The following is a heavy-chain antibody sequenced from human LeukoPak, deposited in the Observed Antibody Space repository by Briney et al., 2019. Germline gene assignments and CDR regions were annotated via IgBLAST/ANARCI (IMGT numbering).Heavy chain of an antibody. Sequence: GASVKVSCKASGYTFTSYGISWVRQAPGQGLEWMGWISAYNGNTNYAQKLQGRVTMTRDTSISTAYMELSRLRSDDTAVYYCARDSGMDYYDSSGYYYVLLRNWGQGTLITVSS. V-gene: IGHV1-18*01. J-gene: IGHJ4*02. CDR3: ARDSGMDYYDSSGYYYVLLRN. CDR2: ISAYNGNT. D-gene: IGHD3-22*01. CDR1: GYTFTSYG.